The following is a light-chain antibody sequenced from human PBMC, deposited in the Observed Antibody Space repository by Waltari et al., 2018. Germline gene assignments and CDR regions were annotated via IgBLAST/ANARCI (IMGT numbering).Light chain of an antibody. J-gene: IGLJ2*01. CDR3: CSNVGSSVF. CDR1: NSNVGSYNL. V-gene: IGLV2-23*03. Sequence: QSALTQPASVSGSPGQSITISCTGVNSNVGSYNLVSWYQKHPGKAPKLWIYEGNRRPSGVSNRFSGSKSDNTASLTLSGLQAEDEADYYCCSNVGSSVFFGGGTKLTVL. CDR2: EGN.